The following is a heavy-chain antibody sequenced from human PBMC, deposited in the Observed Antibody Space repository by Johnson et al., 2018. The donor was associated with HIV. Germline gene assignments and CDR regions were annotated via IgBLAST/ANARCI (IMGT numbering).Heavy chain of an antibody. CDR2: IWYDGTNK. CDR3: AKDGTIEYAFDV. V-gene: IGHV3-33*06. Sequence: QVQLVESGGGVVQPGRSLRLSCAASGFTFSSYGMHWVRQAPGKGLEWVAVIWYDGTNKYYADSVKGRFTISRDNSKRTLYLQMNSLRVEDTALYYCAKDGTIEYAFDVWGQGTMVTVSS. D-gene: IGHD1-1*01. J-gene: IGHJ3*01. CDR1: GFTFSSYG.